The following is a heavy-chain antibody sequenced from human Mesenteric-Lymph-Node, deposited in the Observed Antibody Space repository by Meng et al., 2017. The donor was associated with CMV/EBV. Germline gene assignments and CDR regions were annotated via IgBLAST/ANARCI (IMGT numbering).Heavy chain of an antibody. CDR3: ARGRPVGGYSYYYGMDV. Sequence: GSLRLSCTVSGGSISSYYWSWIRQPPGKGLEWIGYIYYSGSTNYNPSLKSRVTISVDTSKNQFSLKLSSVTAADTAVYYCARGRPVGGYSYYYGMDVWGQGTTVTVSS. V-gene: IGHV4-59*01. CDR1: GGSISSYY. D-gene: IGHD5-18*01. J-gene: IGHJ6*02. CDR2: IYYSGST.